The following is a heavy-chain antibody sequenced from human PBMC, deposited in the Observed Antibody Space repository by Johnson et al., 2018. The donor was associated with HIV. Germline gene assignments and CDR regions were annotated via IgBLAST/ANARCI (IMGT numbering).Heavy chain of an antibody. D-gene: IGHD3-10*01. CDR1: GFTFSSYD. CDR3: ARDMGRGAFDI. Sequence: VQLVESGGGLVQPGGSLRHSCAASGFTFSSYDMHWVRQATGKNLEWVSAIGTAGDTYYPGSVKGRFTISRENAKNSLYLQMNSLRAGDTAVYYCARDMGRGAFDIWGQGTMVTVSS. V-gene: IGHV3-13*01. J-gene: IGHJ3*02. CDR2: IGTAGDT.